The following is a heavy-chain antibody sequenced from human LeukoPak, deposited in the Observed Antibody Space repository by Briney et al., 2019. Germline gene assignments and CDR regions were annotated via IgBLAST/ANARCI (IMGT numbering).Heavy chain of an antibody. CDR1: GFTFSSYG. CDR3: ARDPSIAAPHLAWFDP. Sequence: GRSLRLSCTASGFTFSSYGMHWVRQAPGKGLEWVAFIRYDGSNKYYADSVKGRFTISRDNSKNTLYLQMNSLRAEDTAVYYCARDPSIAAPHLAWFDPWGQGTLVTVSS. CDR2: IRYDGSNK. J-gene: IGHJ5*02. V-gene: IGHV3-33*01. D-gene: IGHD6-13*01.